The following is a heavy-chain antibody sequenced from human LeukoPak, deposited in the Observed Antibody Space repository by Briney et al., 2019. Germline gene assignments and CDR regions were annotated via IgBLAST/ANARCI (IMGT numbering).Heavy chain of an antibody. J-gene: IGHJ4*02. CDR2: IKLDGSEK. V-gene: IGHV3-7*01. CDR1: GFTFSSHW. Sequence: PGGSLRLSCAASGFTFSSHWMSWVRQAPGKGLELVANIKLDGSEKYYVDSVKGRFTISRDNGKNSLYLQMNSLRAEDTAVYFCARIGMATISYFDYWGQGTLVTVSS. CDR3: ARIGMATISYFDY. D-gene: IGHD5-24*01.